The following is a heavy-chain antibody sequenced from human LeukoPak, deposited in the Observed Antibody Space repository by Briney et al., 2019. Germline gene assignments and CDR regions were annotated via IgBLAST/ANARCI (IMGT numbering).Heavy chain of an antibody. V-gene: IGHV4-34*01. CDR3: ARLRGGVGATY. J-gene: IGHJ4*02. Sequence: SETLSLTCAVYGGSFSGYYWSWIRQPPGKGLEWIGEINHSGSTNYNPSLKSRVTISVDTSKNQFSLKLSSVTAADTAVYYCARLRGGVGATYWGQGTLVTVSS. CDR2: INHSGST. D-gene: IGHD1-26*01. CDR1: GGSFSGYY.